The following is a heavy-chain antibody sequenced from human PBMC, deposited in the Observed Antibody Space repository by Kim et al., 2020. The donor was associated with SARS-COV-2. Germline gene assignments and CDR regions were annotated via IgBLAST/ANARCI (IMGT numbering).Heavy chain of an antibody. V-gene: IGHV3-9*01. Sequence: GGSLRLSCAASGFTFGDYTMHWVRQAPGKGLEWVSGILGNGGSMRYADPVQGRFTISRDNAKNSLYLQMNSLRDDDTAFYYCAKEKAKNWFDPWGQGTLV. J-gene: IGHJ5*02. CDR1: GFTFGDYT. D-gene: IGHD1-26*01. CDR3: AKEKAKNWFDP. CDR2: ILGNGGSM.